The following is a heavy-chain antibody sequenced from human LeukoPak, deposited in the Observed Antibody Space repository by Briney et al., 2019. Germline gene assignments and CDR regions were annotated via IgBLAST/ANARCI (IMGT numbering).Heavy chain of an antibody. V-gene: IGHV4-39*01. J-gene: IGHJ5*02. CDR1: GGSISNSNYY. Sequence: SSETLSLTCTVSGGSISNSNYYWGWIRRSPGKGLEWIGSIYYSGNTYYNPSLKGRVTISVDTSENRFSLILSSVTAADTAVYYCARTILPRWWFDPWGQGTLVTVSS. CDR3: ARTILPRWWFDP. D-gene: IGHD2-21*01. CDR2: IYYSGNT.